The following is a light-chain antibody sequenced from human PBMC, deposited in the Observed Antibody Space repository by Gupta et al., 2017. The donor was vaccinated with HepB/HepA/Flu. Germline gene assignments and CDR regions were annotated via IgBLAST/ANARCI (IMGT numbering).Light chain of an antibody. V-gene: IGLV1-44*01. J-gene: IGLJ3*02. CDR1: NSNFGSNT. CDR3: AGWDDGLNVNWV. CDR2: SND. Sequence: QSVLTQPPSASGTPGQRVTISCSVSNSNFGSNTMSWYQQLPGTAPKLLIYSNDQRPSGVPDRFSGSRSGTSASLVISGLQSEDEADYYCAGWDDGLNVNWVFGGGTKLTVL.